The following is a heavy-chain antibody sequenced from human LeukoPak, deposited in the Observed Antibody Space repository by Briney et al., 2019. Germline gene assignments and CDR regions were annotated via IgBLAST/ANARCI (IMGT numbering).Heavy chain of an antibody. D-gene: IGHD3-3*01. CDR3: AITIFGVVIPVGMDV. CDR2: INPNSGGT. CDR1: GYTFTGYY. Sequence: ASVTVSFKASGYTFTGYYMHWVRQAPGQGLEWMGWINPNSGGTNYAQKFQGRVTMTRDTSISTAYMELSRLRSDDTAVYYCAITIFGVVIPVGMDVWGQGTTVTVSS. V-gene: IGHV1-2*02. J-gene: IGHJ6*02.